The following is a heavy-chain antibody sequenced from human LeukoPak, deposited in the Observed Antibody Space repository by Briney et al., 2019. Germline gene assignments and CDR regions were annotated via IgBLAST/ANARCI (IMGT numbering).Heavy chain of an antibody. CDR1: GFTFSSFA. CDR2: ISGSGGST. J-gene: IGHJ4*02. Sequence: GGSLRLSCAASGFTFSSFAMNWVRQAPGKGLEWVSGISGSGGSTYYADSVKGRFTISRDNSKNTLYLQMNSLRAEDTAVYYCAKDSAYSSGWYYFDPWGQGILVTVSS. CDR3: AKDSAYSSGWYYFDP. V-gene: IGHV3-23*01. D-gene: IGHD6-13*01.